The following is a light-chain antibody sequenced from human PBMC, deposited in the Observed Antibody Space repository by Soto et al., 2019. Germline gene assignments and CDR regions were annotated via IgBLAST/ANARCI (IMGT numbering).Light chain of an antibody. CDR2: AAS. Sequence: AIRMTQSPSSLSASTGDRVTITCRASQGISSYLAWYQQKPGKAPKLLIYAASTLQSGVPSRFSGSGSGTDFTLTISCLQCEDFATDYCQQYYSYPWTFGQGTKVEIK. CDR3: QQYYSYPWT. V-gene: IGKV1-8*01. J-gene: IGKJ1*01. CDR1: QGISSY.